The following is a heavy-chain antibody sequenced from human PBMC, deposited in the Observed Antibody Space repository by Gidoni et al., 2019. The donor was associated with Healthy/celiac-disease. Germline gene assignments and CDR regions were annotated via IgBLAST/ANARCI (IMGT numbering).Heavy chain of an antibody. CDR2: IYYSGST. CDR3: AREGIAVAGTGWGFDP. CDR1: GGSISRYY. Sequence: QVQLQESGPGLVKPSETLSLTCTVSGGSISRYYWSWIRQPPGKGLEWIGYIYYSGSTNYNPSLKSRVTISVDTSKNQFSLKLSSVTAADTAVYYCAREGIAVAGTGWGFDPWGQGTLVTVSS. J-gene: IGHJ5*02. D-gene: IGHD6-19*01. V-gene: IGHV4-59*01.